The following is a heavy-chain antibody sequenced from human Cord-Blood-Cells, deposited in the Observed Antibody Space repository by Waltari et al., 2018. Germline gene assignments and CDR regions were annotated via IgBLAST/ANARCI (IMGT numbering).Heavy chain of an antibody. Sequence: QVQLQQWGAGLLKPSETLSLTCAVYVGSFSGYYWTWNRQPPGKGLEWIGEINHSGSTNYNPSLKSRVTISVDTSKNQFSLKLSSVTAADTAVYYCARGPFAGATKFFDYWGQGTLVTVSS. CDR1: VGSFSGYY. CDR2: INHSGST. CDR3: ARGPFAGATKFFDY. J-gene: IGHJ4*02. D-gene: IGHD1-26*01. V-gene: IGHV4-34*01.